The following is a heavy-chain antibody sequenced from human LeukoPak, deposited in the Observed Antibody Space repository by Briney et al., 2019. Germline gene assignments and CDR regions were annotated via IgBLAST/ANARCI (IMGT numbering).Heavy chain of an antibody. Sequence: GGSLRLSCAASAFTFRSYAMHWVRQAPGKGLEWVAVISYDGSQNYYGDSVKGRFTVSRDNAKNSLYLQMNSLRAEDTAVYYCARDMVCSSTSCPFDYWGQGTLVTVSS. CDR1: AFTFRSYA. D-gene: IGHD2-2*01. CDR2: ISYDGSQN. V-gene: IGHV3-30*04. CDR3: ARDMVCSSTSCPFDY. J-gene: IGHJ4*02.